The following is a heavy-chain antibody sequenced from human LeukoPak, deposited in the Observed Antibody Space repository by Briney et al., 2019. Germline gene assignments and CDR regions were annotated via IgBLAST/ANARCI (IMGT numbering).Heavy chain of an antibody. CDR3: ARYISARPGFDY. CDR2: IYTSGST. CDR1: GGSISGYY. V-gene: IGHV4-4*07. J-gene: IGHJ4*02. D-gene: IGHD6-6*01. Sequence: KSSETLSLTCTVSGGSISGYYWSWIRQPAGKGLEWIGRIYTSGSTNYNPSLKSRVTMSVDTSKNQFSLKLSSVTVADTAVYYCARYISARPGFDYWGQGTLVTVSS.